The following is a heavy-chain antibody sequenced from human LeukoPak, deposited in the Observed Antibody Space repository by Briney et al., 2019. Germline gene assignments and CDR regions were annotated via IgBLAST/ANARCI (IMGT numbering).Heavy chain of an antibody. D-gene: IGHD6-13*01. CDR3: ARDQEQLANFDY. Sequence: GGSLRLSCAASGFTFSSYSMNWVRQAPGKGPEWVSSISSSSSYIYYADSVKGRFTISRDNAKNSLYLQMNSLRAEDTAVYYCARDQEQLANFDYWGQGTLVTVSS. CDR2: ISSSSSYI. V-gene: IGHV3-21*01. CDR1: GFTFSSYS. J-gene: IGHJ4*02.